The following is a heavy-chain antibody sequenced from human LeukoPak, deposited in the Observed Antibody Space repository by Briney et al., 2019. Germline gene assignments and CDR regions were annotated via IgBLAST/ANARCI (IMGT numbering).Heavy chain of an antibody. V-gene: IGHV3-23*01. CDR3: AKHSYDSSGYYSTDY. CDR1: GFTLTSYA. CDR2: IIGSVHST. J-gene: IGHJ4*02. D-gene: IGHD3-22*01. Sequence: PGGSLRLSCAASGFTLTSYAMSWVRQAPGKGLEWVSAIIGSVHSTYYADSVKGRFTISRDNSKNTLYLQMNSLRAEDTAVYYCAKHSYDSSGYYSTDYWGQGTLVTVFS.